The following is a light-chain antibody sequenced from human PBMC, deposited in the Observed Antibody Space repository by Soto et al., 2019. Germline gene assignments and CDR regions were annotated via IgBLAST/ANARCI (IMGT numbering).Light chain of an antibody. CDR3: QQYGGSPRT. V-gene: IGKV3-20*01. CDR1: QSVTKS. Sequence: EIVLTQSPGTLSLSPGERATLSCRASQSVTKSLAWYQQKPGQAPRLLIYGASSRATGIPDRFSGSGSGTDFTLTISRLEPEDFEVYYCQQYGGSPRTLGQGTKVDI. J-gene: IGKJ1*01. CDR2: GAS.